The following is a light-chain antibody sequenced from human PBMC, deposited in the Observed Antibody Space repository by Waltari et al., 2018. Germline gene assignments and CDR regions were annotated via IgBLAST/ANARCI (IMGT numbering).Light chain of an antibody. CDR2: NDD. Sequence: QSVLTQQPSASGAPGQRATITCSIGSSHIRSNTVNWYQQFPGTAPKLLMFNDDQRASGVPGRFSGSRSVTSASLAISGLQSEDEATYYCAAWDDTLKGLFGGGTTLTVL. CDR3: AAWDDTLKGL. J-gene: IGLJ3*02. V-gene: IGLV1-44*01. CDR1: SSHIRSNT.